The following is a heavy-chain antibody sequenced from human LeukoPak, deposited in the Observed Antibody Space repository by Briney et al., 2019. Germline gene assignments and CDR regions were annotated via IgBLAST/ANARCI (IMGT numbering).Heavy chain of an antibody. CDR2: INPNSGGT. CDR1: GYTFTGYY. CDR3: ARAPAFRPPFDY. J-gene: IGHJ4*02. Sequence: ASVKVSCKASGYTFTGYYMHWVRQAPGQGLEWMGWINPNSGGTNYAQKFQGRVTMTRDTFISTAYMELSRLRSDDTAVYYCARAPAFRPPFDYWGQGTLVTVSS. V-gene: IGHV1-2*02.